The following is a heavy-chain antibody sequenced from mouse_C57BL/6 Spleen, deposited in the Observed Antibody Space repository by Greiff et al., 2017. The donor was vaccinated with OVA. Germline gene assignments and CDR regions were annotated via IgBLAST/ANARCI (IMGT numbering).Heavy chain of an antibody. CDR3: ARERELTGPMDY. CDR1: GFTFSSYA. Sequence: EVQLVESGGGLVKPGGSLNLSCAASGFTFSSYAMSWVRQTPEKRLEWVATISDGGSYTYYPDNVKGRFTISRDNAKNNLYLQMSHLKSDDTAMYYCARERELTGPMDYWGQGTSGTVSS. CDR2: ISDGGSYT. D-gene: IGHD4-1*01. V-gene: IGHV5-4*01. J-gene: IGHJ4*01.